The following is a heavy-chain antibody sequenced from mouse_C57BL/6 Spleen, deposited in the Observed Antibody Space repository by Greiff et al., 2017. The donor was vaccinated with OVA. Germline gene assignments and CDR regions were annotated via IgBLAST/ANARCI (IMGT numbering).Heavy chain of an antibody. CDR3: ARPDSGTGAY. CDR1: GYTFTSYG. CDR2: IYPRSGNT. D-gene: IGHD4-1*01. J-gene: IGHJ3*01. Sequence: VQLQESGAELARPGASVKLSCKASGYTFTSYGISWVKQRTGQGLEWIGEIYPRSGNTYYNEKFKGKATLTAYKSSSTAYMELRSLTSEDSAVYFCARPDSGTGAYWGQGTLVTVSA. V-gene: IGHV1-81*01.